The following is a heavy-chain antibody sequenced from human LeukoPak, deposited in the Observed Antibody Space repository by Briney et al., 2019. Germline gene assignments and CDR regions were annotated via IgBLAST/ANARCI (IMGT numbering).Heavy chain of an antibody. CDR1: GGSISSSRYY. V-gene: IGHV4-39*01. D-gene: IGHD1-26*01. CDR2: IYYIGST. CDR3: ARTIDVGATADY. J-gene: IGHJ4*02. Sequence: PSETLSLTCTVSGGSISSSRYYWGWIRQPPGKGLEWIGSIYYIGSTYYNPSLKSRVTMSVDTSKNQFSLKLSSVTAADTAVYYCARTIDVGATADYWGQGTLVTVSS.